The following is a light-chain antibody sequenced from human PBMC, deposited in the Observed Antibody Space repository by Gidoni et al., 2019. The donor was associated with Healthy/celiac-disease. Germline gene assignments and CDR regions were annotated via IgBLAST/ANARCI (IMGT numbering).Light chain of an antibody. Sequence: DIQVTQSTSVLSASVGDRVTITCRASQGISSYLAWYQQKPGKAPKLLIYAASTLQSGVPSRFSGSGSGTEFTLTISSLQPEDFATYYCQQLNNYPRTFXQXTKLEIK. CDR3: QQLNNYPRT. CDR1: QGISSY. CDR2: AAS. J-gene: IGKJ1*01. V-gene: IGKV1-9*01.